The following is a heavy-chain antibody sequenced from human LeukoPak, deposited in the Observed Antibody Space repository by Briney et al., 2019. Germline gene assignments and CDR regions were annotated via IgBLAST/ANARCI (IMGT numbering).Heavy chain of an antibody. J-gene: IGHJ4*02. V-gene: IGHV3-23*01. D-gene: IGHD3-3*01. CDR3: ASAPGSGPSGGSFDY. Sequence: SGGSLRLSCAASGFTFSSYAMSWVRQAPGKGLEWVSAISGSGGSTYYADSVKGRFTISRDNAKNSLYLQINSLRAEDTAVYYCASAPGSGPSGGSFDYWGQGTLVTVSS. CDR2: ISGSGGST. CDR1: GFTFSSYA.